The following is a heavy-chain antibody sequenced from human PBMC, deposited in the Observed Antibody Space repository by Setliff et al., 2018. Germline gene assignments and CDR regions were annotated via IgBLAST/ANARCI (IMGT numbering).Heavy chain of an antibody. CDR1: GGSIRSSYYY. J-gene: IGHJ3*01. CDR2: IYYNGST. Sequence: SETLSLTCTVSGGSIRSSYYYWGWIRQPPGKGLEWIGSIYYNGSTHFNPSLKSRVAISVDTSKNLLSLRVDSVTATDTAVYYCARPLEESFGGVRDSDAFDVWGQGTMVTVSS. D-gene: IGHD3-16*01. V-gene: IGHV4-39*01. CDR3: ARPLEESFGGVRDSDAFDV.